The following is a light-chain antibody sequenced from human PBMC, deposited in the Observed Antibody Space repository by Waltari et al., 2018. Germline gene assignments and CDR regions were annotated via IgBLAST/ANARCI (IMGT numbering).Light chain of an antibody. CDR1: SSDVGGYDY. J-gene: IGLJ2*01. Sequence: QSALTQPASVSGSPGQLITFSCPGDSSDVGGYDYVSWYQQQPGKAPRLMIYDFSVRPSGVSNRFSGSKSGNTASLTISGLQAEDEADYYCSSYSRTSTLVVFGGGTKLAVL. V-gene: IGLV2-14*03. CDR2: DFS. CDR3: SSYSRTSTLVV.